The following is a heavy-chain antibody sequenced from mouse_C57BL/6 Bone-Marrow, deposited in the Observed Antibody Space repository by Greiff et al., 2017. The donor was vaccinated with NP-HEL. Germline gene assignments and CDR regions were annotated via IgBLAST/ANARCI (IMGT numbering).Heavy chain of an antibody. CDR1: GYTFTDYN. V-gene: IGHV1-18*01. CDR2: INPNNGGT. J-gene: IGHJ1*03. Sequence: EVQLQQSGPELVKPGASVKIPCKASGYTFTDYNMDWVKQSHGKSLEWIGDINPNNGGTIYNQKFKGKATLTVDKSSSTAYMELRSLTSEDTAVYYCARFRQLRPHLYFDVWGTGTTVTVSS. CDR3: ARFRQLRPHLYFDV. D-gene: IGHD3-2*02.